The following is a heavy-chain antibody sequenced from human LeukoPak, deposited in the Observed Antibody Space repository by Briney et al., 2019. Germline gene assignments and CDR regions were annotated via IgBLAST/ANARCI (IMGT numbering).Heavy chain of an antibody. J-gene: IGHJ4*02. V-gene: IGHV1-2*02. CDR2: INPNSGAT. Sequence: ASVKVSCKTSGYTFTDYYIHWVRQAPGQGLEWMAWINPNSGATNYAQKFQGRVTMTRDTSISIAYMELSRLRSDDTAVYYCARDGGLDYWGQGTLVTVSS. CDR3: ARDGGLDY. CDR1: GYTFTDYY. D-gene: IGHD4-23*01.